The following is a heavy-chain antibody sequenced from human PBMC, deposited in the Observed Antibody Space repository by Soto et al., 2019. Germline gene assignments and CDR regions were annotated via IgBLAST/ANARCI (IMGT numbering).Heavy chain of an antibody. CDR1: GCSISSGGYY. Sequence: SETLSLTCPVSGCSISSGGYYWSWIRQHPGKGLEWIGYIHYSGSTYYNPSLKSRVTISVDTSKNQFSLKLSSVTAADTAVYYCARGRIVATSPFDPWGQGPLVTVSS. CDR3: ARGRIVATSPFDP. J-gene: IGHJ5*02. V-gene: IGHV4-31*03. CDR2: IHYSGST. D-gene: IGHD5-12*01.